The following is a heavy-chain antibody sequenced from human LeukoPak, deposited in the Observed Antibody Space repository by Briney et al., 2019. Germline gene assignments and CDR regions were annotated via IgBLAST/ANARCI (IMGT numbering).Heavy chain of an antibody. CDR3: ARRYTASPGERFDY. CDR2: IYPSGNT. V-gene: IGHV4-4*08. D-gene: IGHD2-2*02. CDR1: GGSISNYY. Sequence: PSETLSLTCTVSGGSISNYYWTWIRQPPGKGLEWIGYIYPSGNTNYNPSLNSRVTISLDTSKNQFSLMLRSLTAADTAVYYCARRYTASPGERFDYWGQGTLVTVSS. J-gene: IGHJ4*02.